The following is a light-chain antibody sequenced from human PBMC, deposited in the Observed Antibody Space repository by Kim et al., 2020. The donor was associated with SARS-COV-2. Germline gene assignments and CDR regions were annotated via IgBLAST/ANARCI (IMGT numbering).Light chain of an antibody. V-gene: IGKV3-20*01. CDR1: QSVSGFSY. Sequence: PGERANLSCRASQSVSGFSYLAWYQQKPGQAPRPLIYGASNRATGIPDRFSGSGSGTDFTLTISRLEPEDFAVYYCQHYGSSPPYTFGQGTKLEI. J-gene: IGKJ2*01. CDR3: QHYGSSPPYT. CDR2: GAS.